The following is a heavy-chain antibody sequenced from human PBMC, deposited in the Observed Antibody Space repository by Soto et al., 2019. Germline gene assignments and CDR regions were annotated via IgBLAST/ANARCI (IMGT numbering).Heavy chain of an antibody. Sequence: SGPTLVNPTETLTPTCTVSGFSLSNARMGVGWIRQPPGKALEWLAHTFSNDEKSYSTSLKSRLTISKDTSKSQAVLTMTNMDPVDTATYYCARIHSYNWNPNYGMDVWGQGTTVTVS. CDR1: GFSLSNARMG. D-gene: IGHD1-20*01. CDR2: TFSNDEK. CDR3: ARIHSYNWNPNYGMDV. V-gene: IGHV2-26*01. J-gene: IGHJ6*02.